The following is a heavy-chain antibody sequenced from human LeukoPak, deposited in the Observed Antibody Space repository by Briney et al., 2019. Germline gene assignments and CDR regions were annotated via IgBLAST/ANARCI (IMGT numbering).Heavy chain of an antibody. CDR2: ISGSGGST. Sequence: GGSLRLSCAASGFTFSSYAMSWVRQAPGKGLEWVSTISGSGGSTYYADSAKGRFTISRDNSKNTLYLQVNSLRAEDTAVYYRTRAPVTHYGSWSGFSPGFDPWGQGTLVTVSS. D-gene: IGHD3-3*01. V-gene: IGHV3-23*01. CDR3: TRAPVTHYGSWSGFSPGFDP. J-gene: IGHJ5*02. CDR1: GFTFSSYA.